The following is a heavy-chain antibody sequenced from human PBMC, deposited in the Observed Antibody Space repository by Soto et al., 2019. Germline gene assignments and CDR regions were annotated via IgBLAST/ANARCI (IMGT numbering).Heavy chain of an antibody. D-gene: IGHD4-17*01. CDR3: ASGSTVINTLDF. CDR1: GGSITSGDYY. J-gene: IGHJ4*02. V-gene: IGHV4-30-4*01. Sequence: QVQLQESGPGLVKPSQTLSLTCTVSGGSITSGDYYWSWIRQPPGKGLEWVGYNYYGGSTYYTPYLESRITISLDTAKNQFSLELTSVTAADTAVYYCASGSTVINTLDFWGQGTLVTVSS. CDR2: NYYGGST.